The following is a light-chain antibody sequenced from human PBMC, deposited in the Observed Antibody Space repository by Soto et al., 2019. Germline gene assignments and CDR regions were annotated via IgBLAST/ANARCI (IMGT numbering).Light chain of an antibody. J-gene: IGKJ2*01. V-gene: IGKV3-11*01. CDR2: DAS. CDR3: QQRCNCPPYT. CDR1: QSVSSY. Sequence: EIVLTQSPATLSLSPGERATLSCRASQSVSSYLAWYQQKPGQAPRLLIYDASNRATGIPARFSGSASGTYLTLTISSLEPGDFEVYDYQQRCNCPPYTVGQRTKLEIK.